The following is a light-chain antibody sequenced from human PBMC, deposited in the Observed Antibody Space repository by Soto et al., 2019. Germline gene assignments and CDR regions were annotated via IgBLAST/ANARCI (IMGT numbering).Light chain of an antibody. J-gene: IGLJ1*01. CDR1: SSDVGGYNF. CDR3: SSYTSTKVL. Sequence: QSVLTQPASVSGSPGQSVTISCTGTSSDVGGYNFVSWYQQHPGKAPKVMIYEVSDRPSGVSNRFSGSKSGNTASLTISGLQAEDEADYYCSSYTSTKVLFGRGTKVTVL. CDR2: EVS. V-gene: IGLV2-14*01.